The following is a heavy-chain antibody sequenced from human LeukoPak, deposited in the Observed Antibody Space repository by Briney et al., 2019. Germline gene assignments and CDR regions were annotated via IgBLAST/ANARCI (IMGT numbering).Heavy chain of an antibody. V-gene: IGHV3-74*01. CDR3: ARDHAMVRGVIDFDY. J-gene: IGHJ4*02. D-gene: IGHD3-10*01. CDR1: GFTFSSYW. CDR2: INSDGSST. Sequence: PGGSLRLSCAASGFTFSSYWMHWVRQAPGKGLVWVSRINSDGSSTSYADSVKGRFTISRDNAKKTLYLQMNSLRAEDTAVYYCARDHAMVRGVIDFDYWGQGTLVTVSS.